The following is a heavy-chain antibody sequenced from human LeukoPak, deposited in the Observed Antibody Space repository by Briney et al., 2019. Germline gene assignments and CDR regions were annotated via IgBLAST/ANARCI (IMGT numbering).Heavy chain of an antibody. CDR1: GFTFSNYY. Sequence: PGGSLRLSCAASGFTFSNYYMSWIRQAPGKGLEWVSYISSSGSTIYYADSVKGRFTISRDNSKNTLYLQMNSLRAEDTAVYYCAKSRAVGSTFDYWGQGTLVTVSS. CDR2: ISSSGSTI. D-gene: IGHD6-19*01. CDR3: AKSRAVGSTFDY. J-gene: IGHJ4*02. V-gene: IGHV3-11*04.